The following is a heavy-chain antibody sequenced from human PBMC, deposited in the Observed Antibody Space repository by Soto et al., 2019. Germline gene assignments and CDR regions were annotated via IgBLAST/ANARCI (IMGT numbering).Heavy chain of an antibody. CDR2: ISAYNGNT. CDR3: ARAPGRDSSSWYLDYYSSYGMDV. CDR1: GYTFTSDC. V-gene: IGHV1-18*01. J-gene: IGHJ6*02. D-gene: IGHD6-13*01. Sequence: ASVKVSCKASGYTFTSDCISWVRQAPGQGLEWMGWISAYNGNTNYAQKLQGRVTMTTDTSTGTAYMELRSLRSDDTAVYYCARAPGRDSSSWYLDYYSSYGMDVWG.